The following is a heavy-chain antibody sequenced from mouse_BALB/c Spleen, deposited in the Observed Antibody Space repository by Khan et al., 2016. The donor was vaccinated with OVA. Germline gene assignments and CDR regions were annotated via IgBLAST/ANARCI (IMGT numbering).Heavy chain of an antibody. CDR2: INPSNGYT. CDR1: GYTFTSYR. J-gene: IGHJ3*01. CDR3: VRDGAYHRNDGWFAY. D-gene: IGHD2-14*01. Sequence: QVQLQQSGAELARPGASVKMSCTASGYTFTSYRIHWIKKRPGQGLEWIGYINPSNGYTYYNQKFKDKATLTTDKSSTTAYLQLSSLTSDDSAVYNRVRDGAYHRNDGWFAYWGQGTLVTVSA. V-gene: IGHV1-4*01.